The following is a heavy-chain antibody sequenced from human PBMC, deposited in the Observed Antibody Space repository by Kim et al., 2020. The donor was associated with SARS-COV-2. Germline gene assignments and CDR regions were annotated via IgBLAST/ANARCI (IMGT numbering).Heavy chain of an antibody. J-gene: IGHJ6*02. Sequence: PSFQGQVTISADKSISTAYLQWSSLKASDTAMYYCARRGSSSWPPYGMDVWGQGTTVTVSS. V-gene: IGHV5-51*01. CDR3: ARRGSSSWPPYGMDV. D-gene: IGHD6-13*01.